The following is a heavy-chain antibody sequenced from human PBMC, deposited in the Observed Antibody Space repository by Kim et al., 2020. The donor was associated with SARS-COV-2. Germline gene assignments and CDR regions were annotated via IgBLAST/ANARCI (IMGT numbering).Heavy chain of an antibody. Sequence: GGSLRLSCAASGFTFSSYSMNWVRQAPGKGLEWVSSISSSSYIYYADSVKGRFTISRDNAKNSLYLQMNSLRAEDTAVYYCARSAGDYYDSSGVFDYWGQGTLVTVSS. V-gene: IGHV3-21*04. CDR1: GFTFSSYS. J-gene: IGHJ4*02. CDR2: ISSSSYI. CDR3: ARSAGDYYDSSGVFDY. D-gene: IGHD3-22*01.